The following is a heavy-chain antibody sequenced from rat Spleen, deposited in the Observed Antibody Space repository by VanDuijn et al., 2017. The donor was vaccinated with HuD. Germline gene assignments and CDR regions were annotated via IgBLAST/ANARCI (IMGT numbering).Heavy chain of an antibody. J-gene: IGHJ2*01. CDR2: ISYDGGNT. D-gene: IGHD5-1*01. CDR1: GFTFSSFA. V-gene: IGHV5-20*01. Sequence: EVQLVESGGGLVQPGRSMKLSCAASGFTFSSFAMAWVRQAPTKGLEWVASISYDGGNTYYRDSVKGRFTISRDNAKSSLYLQMDSLRSEDTSTYYCAKDKLGGYFDYWGQGVMVTVSS. CDR3: AKDKLGGYFDY.